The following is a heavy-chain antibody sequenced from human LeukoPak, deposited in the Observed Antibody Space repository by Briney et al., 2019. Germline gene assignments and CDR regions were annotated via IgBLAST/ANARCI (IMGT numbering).Heavy chain of an antibody. CDR2: IIPILGIA. CDR3: ARDSLGAARWLPTLQPHVD. J-gene: IGHJ4*02. D-gene: IGHD6-6*01. CDR1: GGTFSSYA. Sequence: SVKVSCKASGGTFSSYAISWVRQAPGQGHEWMGRIIPILGIANYAQKFQGRVTITADKSTSTAYMELSSLRSEDTAVYYCARDSLGAARWLPTLQPHVDWGQGTLVTVSS. V-gene: IGHV1-69*04.